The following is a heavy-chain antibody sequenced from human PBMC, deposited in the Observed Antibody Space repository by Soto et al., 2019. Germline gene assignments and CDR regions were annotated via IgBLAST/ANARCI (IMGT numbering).Heavy chain of an antibody. CDR3: AHLPAFADYNLDY. J-gene: IGHJ4*02. D-gene: IGHD1-20*01. V-gene: IGHV2-5*01. CDR2: IYWNGET. CDR1: GFSLSTGGVG. Sequence: QITLKESGPTLVKPTQTLTLTCNFSGFSLSTGGVGVAWVRQPPGKALEWLTLIYWNGETRTSPSLENRLTVTKDASKNQVALTMTNMDPVDTATYCAHLPAFADYNLDYWGQGIRVTVSS.